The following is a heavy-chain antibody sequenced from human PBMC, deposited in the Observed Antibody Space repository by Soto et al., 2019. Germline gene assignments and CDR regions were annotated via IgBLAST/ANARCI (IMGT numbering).Heavy chain of an antibody. D-gene: IGHD2-15*01. CDR1: GGSISSGGYY. CDR3: ARGACSGGSCYPPSYYYYYGMDV. Sequence: SETLSLTCTVSGGSISSGGYYWSWIRQHPGKGLEWIGYIYYSGSTYYNPSLKSRVTISVDTSKNQFSLKLSSVTAADTAVYYCARGACSGGSCYPPSYYYYYGMDVWGQGTTVTVSS. J-gene: IGHJ6*02. CDR2: IYYSGST. V-gene: IGHV4-31*03.